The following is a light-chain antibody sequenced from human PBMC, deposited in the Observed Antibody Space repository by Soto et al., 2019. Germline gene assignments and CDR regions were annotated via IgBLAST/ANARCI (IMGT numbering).Light chain of an antibody. CDR1: QSVSSSY. J-gene: IGKJ1*01. V-gene: IGKV3-20*01. CDR3: QQYGGSPWT. Sequence: EIVLTQSPGTLSLSPGERAALSCRASQSVSSSYLAWYQQKPGQAPRLLIYGASARATGIPDRFSGSGSGPDFTLTITRLEPEDFAVYYCQQYGGSPWTFGQGTRWIS. CDR2: GAS.